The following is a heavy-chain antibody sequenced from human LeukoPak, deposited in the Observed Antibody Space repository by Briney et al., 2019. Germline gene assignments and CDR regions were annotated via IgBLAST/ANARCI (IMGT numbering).Heavy chain of an antibody. CDR3: TREGYCSGGSCYDISHYYYYMDV. CDR1: GFTFGDYA. J-gene: IGHJ6*03. CDR2: IRSKAYGGTT. D-gene: IGHD2-15*01. Sequence: GGSLRLSCTASGFTFGDYAMSWVRQAPGKGLEWVGFIRSKAYGGTTEYAASVKGRFTISRDDSKSIAYLQMNSLKTEDTAVYYCTREGYCSGGSCYDISHYYYYMDVWGKGTTVTISS. V-gene: IGHV3-49*04.